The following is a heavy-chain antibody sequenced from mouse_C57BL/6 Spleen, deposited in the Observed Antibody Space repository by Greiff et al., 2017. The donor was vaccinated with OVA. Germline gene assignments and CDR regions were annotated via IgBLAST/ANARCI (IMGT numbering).Heavy chain of an antibody. J-gene: IGHJ1*03. V-gene: IGHV5-16*01. D-gene: IGHD2-3*01. CDR1: GFTFSDYY. CDR2: INYDGSST. Sequence: EVKLMESEGGLVQPGSSMKLSCTASGFTFSDYYMAWVRQVPEKGLEWVANINYDGSSTYYLDSLKSRFIISRDNAKNILYLQMSSLKSEDTATYYCAREDDGYYVYFDVWGTGTTVTVSS. CDR3: AREDDGYYVYFDV.